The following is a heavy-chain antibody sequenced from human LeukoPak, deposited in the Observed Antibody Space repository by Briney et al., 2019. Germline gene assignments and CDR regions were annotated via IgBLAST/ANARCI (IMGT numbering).Heavy chain of an antibody. CDR2: IKQDGSEK. J-gene: IGHJ5*02. CDR3: ARELVQHLDP. V-gene: IGHV3-7*05. Sequence: GGSLRLSCAASGFTFSSYGMHWVRQAPGKGLEWVANIKQDGSEKYYVDSVKGRFTISRDNAKNLLYLQMNSLRAEDTAVYYCARELVQHLDPWGQGTLVTVSS. D-gene: IGHD6-13*01. CDR1: GFTFSSYG.